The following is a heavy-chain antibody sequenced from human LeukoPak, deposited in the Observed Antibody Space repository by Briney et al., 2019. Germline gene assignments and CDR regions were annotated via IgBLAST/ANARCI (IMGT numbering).Heavy chain of an antibody. CDR1: GGTFSSYA. J-gene: IGHJ4*02. V-gene: IGHV1-69*01. CDR2: IIPIFGTA. Sequence: SVKVSCKASGGTFSSYAISWVRQAPGQGLEWMGGIIPIFGTANYAQKFQGRVTITADESTSTAYMELSSLRSEDTAVYYCARDSDDFWSGYYTPQFDYWGQGTLVTLSS. D-gene: IGHD3-3*01. CDR3: ARDSDDFWSGYYTPQFDY.